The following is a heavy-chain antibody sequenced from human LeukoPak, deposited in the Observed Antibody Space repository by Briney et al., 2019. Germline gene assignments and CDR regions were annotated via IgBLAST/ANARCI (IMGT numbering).Heavy chain of an antibody. D-gene: IGHD3-9*01. CDR1: GYSFTDYD. V-gene: IGHV1-18*01. CDR3: ARTGHYQFDS. CDR2: VSIYNDNT. Sequence: ASVKVSCKASGYSFTDYDFSWVRQAPGQGLEWLGWVSIYNDNTNYAREFQDRITMTTDISTSTAYMELKSLISDDTAVYFCARTGHYQFDSWGQGTLVTVSS. J-gene: IGHJ4*02.